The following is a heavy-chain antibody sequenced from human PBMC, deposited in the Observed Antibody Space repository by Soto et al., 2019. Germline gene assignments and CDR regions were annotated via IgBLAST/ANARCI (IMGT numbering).Heavy chain of an antibody. D-gene: IGHD5-12*01. J-gene: IGHJ6*02. CDR2: ISWNSGSI. Sequence: LRLSCAASGFTFDDYAMHWVRQAPGKGLEWVSGISWNSGSIGYADSVKGRFTISRDNAKNSLYLQMNSLRAEDTALYYCAKDAGYSGYDFDYYYYGMDVWGQGTTVTVSS. V-gene: IGHV3-9*01. CDR3: AKDAGYSGYDFDYYYYGMDV. CDR1: GFTFDDYA.